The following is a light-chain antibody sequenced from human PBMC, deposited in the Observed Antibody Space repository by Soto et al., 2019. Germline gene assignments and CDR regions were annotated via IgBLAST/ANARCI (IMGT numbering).Light chain of an antibody. CDR3: QQYKAYSYT. V-gene: IGKV1-5*03. Sequence: DIEMTQSPSTLSASVGDRVTITCRATQSLTIWLAWYQKKPGRAPKLLSSKASSLESGVPSRFSGSGSGTEFSLTISSLQHDDFASYGGQQYKAYSYTFGQGTKLEMK. J-gene: IGKJ2*01. CDR2: KAS. CDR1: QSLTIW.